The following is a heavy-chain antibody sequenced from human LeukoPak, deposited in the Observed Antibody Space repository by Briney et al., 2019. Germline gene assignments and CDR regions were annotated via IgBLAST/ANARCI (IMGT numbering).Heavy chain of an antibody. D-gene: IGHD3-22*01. CDR2: ISSSGSTI. CDR3: ARAHYYDSSGLDF. J-gene: IGHJ4*02. CDR1: GFTFSSYE. Sequence: GGSLRLSCAASGFTFSSYEMNWVRRAPGKGLEWVSYISSSGSTIYYADSLKGRFTISRDNAKNSLYLQMNSLRAEDTAVYYCARAHYYDSSGLDFWGQGTLVTVSS. V-gene: IGHV3-48*03.